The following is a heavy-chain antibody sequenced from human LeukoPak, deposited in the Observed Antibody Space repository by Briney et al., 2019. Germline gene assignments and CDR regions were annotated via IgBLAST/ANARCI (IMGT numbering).Heavy chain of an antibody. CDR1: AYTFTSYD. CDR3: ARVSGFERKDSFSY. Sequence: ASVKVSCKASAYTFTSYDINWVRQAPGQGLEWMGWMNPNSGNTGYAQRFQGRVTMTRDNSISTAYMELSNLTSEDTAVYFCARVSGFERKDSFSYWGQGTLLTVSS. V-gene: IGHV1-8*01. J-gene: IGHJ4*02. CDR2: MNPNSGNT. D-gene: IGHD5-12*01.